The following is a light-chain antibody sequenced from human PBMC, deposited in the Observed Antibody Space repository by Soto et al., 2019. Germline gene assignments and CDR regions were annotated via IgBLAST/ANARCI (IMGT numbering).Light chain of an antibody. CDR2: EVS. CDR1: SSDVGGYNY. J-gene: IGLJ1*01. V-gene: IGLV2-8*01. CDR3: SSYAGSNNPLYV. Sequence: QSALTQPPSASGSPGQSVTISCTGTSSDVGGYNYVSWYQQHPGKAPKLMIYEVSKRPSGVPDRFSGPKSGNTASLTVSGLQAEDEADYYCSSYAGSNNPLYVFGTGTKLTVL.